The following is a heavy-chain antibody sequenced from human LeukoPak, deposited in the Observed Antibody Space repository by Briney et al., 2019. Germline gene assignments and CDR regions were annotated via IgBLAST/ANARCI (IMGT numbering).Heavy chain of an antibody. CDR3: ARGPRIAAAGRRGWFDT. J-gene: IGHJ5*02. V-gene: IGHV3-7*01. D-gene: IGHD6-13*01. CDR1: GFTFSSYW. CDR2: IKQVGSEK. Sequence: GGSLRLSCAASGFTFSSYWMSWVRRAPGKGLEWVANIKQVGSEKYYVDSVKGRFTISRDNAKNSLYLQMNSLRAEDTAVYYCARGPRIAAAGRRGWFDTCGQGTQVTVSS.